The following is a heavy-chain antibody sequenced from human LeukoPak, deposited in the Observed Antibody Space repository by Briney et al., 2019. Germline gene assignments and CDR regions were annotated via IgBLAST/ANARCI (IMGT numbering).Heavy chain of an antibody. Sequence: GGSLRLSCVVSGFTFNRCWMNWVRQAPGKGLEWVAHINPDGRDTYYVDSVKGRFTISRDNAQNSMYLQMNSLRVEDTAVYYCTSWGDTTAEYLPRWGQGTLVTVSS. CDR3: TSWGDTTAEYLPR. D-gene: IGHD2-21*02. CDR2: INPDGRDT. CDR1: GFTFNRCW. V-gene: IGHV3-7*01. J-gene: IGHJ1*01.